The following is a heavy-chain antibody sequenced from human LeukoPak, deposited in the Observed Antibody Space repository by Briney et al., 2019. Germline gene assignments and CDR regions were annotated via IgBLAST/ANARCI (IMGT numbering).Heavy chain of an antibody. J-gene: IGHJ4*02. V-gene: IGHV4-39*01. D-gene: IGHD6-19*01. Sequence: SETLSLTCTVSGGSTSSSSYYWRWIHQPPGKGLEWIGSIYYSGSTYYNPSLKSRVTISVDTSKNQFSLKLSSVTAADTAVYYCARRSSGWFFDYWGQGTLVTVSS. CDR3: ARRSSGWFFDY. CDR1: GGSTSSSSYY. CDR2: IYYSGST.